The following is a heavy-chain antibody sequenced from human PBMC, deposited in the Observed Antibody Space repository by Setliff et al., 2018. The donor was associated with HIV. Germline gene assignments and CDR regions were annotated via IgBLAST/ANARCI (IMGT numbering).Heavy chain of an antibody. D-gene: IGHD6-6*01. V-gene: IGHV3-7*01. CDR2: IKQDGGEK. J-gene: IGHJ4*02. CDR3: ARDYGFSSSSGLGY. CDR1: GFTLNNYW. Sequence: PGESLTISCAASGFTLNNYWMTWVRQAPGKGLEWVANIKQDGGEKNYVDSVKGRFTISRDNARNSVFLQLNSLRAEDTAVYYCARDYGFSSSSGLGYWGQGTRVTVSS.